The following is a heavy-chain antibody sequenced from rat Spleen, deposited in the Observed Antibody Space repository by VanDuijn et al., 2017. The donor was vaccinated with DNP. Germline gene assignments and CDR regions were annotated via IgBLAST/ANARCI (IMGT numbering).Heavy chain of an antibody. Sequence: EVQLVESGGGLVQPGGSLKLSCAASGFTFSDSYMAWVRQAATKGLEWVASVNYDGDKFYYRESVKGRFTISRDNAGNTLYLQMVSLRSEDTATYYCTTAYYGFAYWGQGTLVTVSS. J-gene: IGHJ3*01. CDR2: VNYDGDKF. CDR1: GFTFSDSY. V-gene: IGHV5-20*01. D-gene: IGHD1-1*01. CDR3: TTAYYGFAY.